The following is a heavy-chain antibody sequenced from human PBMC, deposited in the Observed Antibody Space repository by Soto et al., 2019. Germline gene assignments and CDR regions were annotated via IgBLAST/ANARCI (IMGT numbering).Heavy chain of an antibody. CDR2: IYYSGST. Sequence: SETLSLTCTVSGGSISSYYWSWIRQPPGKGLEWIGYIYYSGSTNYNPSLKSRVTISVDTSKNQFPLKLSSVTAADTAVYYCARGAYDSSGYYGYYFDYWGQGTLVTVSS. D-gene: IGHD3-22*01. CDR3: ARGAYDSSGYYGYYFDY. J-gene: IGHJ4*02. CDR1: GGSISSYY. V-gene: IGHV4-59*01.